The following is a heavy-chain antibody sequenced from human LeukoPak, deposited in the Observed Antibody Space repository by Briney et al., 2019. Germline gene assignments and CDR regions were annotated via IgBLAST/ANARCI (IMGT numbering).Heavy chain of an antibody. V-gene: IGHV3-15*01. D-gene: IGHD3-22*01. CDR1: GFTFSNAW. CDR3: TTEGRFTMLVVTIASYFDY. CDR2: IKSKTDGGTT. J-gene: IGHJ4*02. Sequence: GGSLRLSCAASGFTFSNAWMSWVRQAPGKGLDWVGRIKSKTDGGTTDYAATVKGRFTISRDDSKKTLYLQMNSLKTEDTAVYYCTTEGRFTMLVVTIASYFDYWGQGTLVTVSS.